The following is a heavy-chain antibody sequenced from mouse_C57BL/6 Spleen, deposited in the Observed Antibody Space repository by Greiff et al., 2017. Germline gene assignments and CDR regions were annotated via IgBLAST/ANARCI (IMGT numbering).Heavy chain of an antibody. J-gene: IGHJ1*03. V-gene: IGHV1-19*01. CDR1: GYTFTDYY. CDR2: INPYNGGT. Sequence: VQLQQSGPVLVKPGASVKMSCKASGYTFTDYYMNWVKQSHGKSLEWIGVINPYNGGTSYNQKFKGKATLTVDKSSSTAYMGLNSLTSEDSAVYCCARPGSSPRYLDVWGTGTTVTVSS. D-gene: IGHD1-1*01. CDR3: ARPGSSPRYLDV.